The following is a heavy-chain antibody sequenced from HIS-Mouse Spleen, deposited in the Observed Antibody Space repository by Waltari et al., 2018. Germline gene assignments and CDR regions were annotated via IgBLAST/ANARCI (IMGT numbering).Heavy chain of an antibody. CDR3: ARDHSSSWYYYYYGMDV. D-gene: IGHD6-13*01. CDR2: VSAYNGNT. V-gene: IGHV1-18*01. J-gene: IGHJ6*02. CDR1: GYTFTSYA. Sequence: QVQLVQSGAEVKKPGAPVKVPCKASGYTFTSYAISWVRQAPGQGLEWRGWVSAYNGNTNYAQKLQGRVTMTTDTSTSTAYMELRSLRSDDTAVYYCARDHSSSWYYYYYGMDVWGQGTTVTVSS.